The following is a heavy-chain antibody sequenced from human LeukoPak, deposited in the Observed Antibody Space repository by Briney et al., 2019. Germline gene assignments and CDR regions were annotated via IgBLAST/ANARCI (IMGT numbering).Heavy chain of an antibody. CDR1: GGSITTTSYF. CDR2: IYYSGTT. J-gene: IGHJ5*02. D-gene: IGHD2-2*01. V-gene: IGHV4-39*07. CDR3: ARVYSSTHNWFDT. Sequence: SETLSLTCTVSGGSITTTSYFWAWIRQPPGGGLEWIASIYYSGTTYYNSSLKSRVTISVETSKNHFSLKLSSVTAADTALYYCARVYSSTHNWFDTWAQGTQVTVSS.